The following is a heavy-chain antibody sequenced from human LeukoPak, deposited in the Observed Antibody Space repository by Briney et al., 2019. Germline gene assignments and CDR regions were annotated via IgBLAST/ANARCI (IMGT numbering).Heavy chain of an antibody. D-gene: IGHD4-17*01. J-gene: IGHJ2*01. CDR3: AKRDTVLYFDL. CDR1: GFTFSNYA. V-gene: IGHV3-23*01. Sequence: GGSLRLSCAASGFTFSNYAMSWVRQAPGKGLEWVSAISGSGVNTYYTDSVKGRFTISRDNSKNTLYLQMNSLRAEDTAVYYCAKRDTVLYFDLWGRGTLVTVSS. CDR2: ISGSGVNT.